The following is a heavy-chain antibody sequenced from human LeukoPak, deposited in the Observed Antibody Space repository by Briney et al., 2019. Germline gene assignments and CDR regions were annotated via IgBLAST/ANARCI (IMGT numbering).Heavy chain of an antibody. CDR2: ISSNGGST. Sequence: GGSLRLSCSASGFTFSSYAMHWVRQAPGKGLEYVSAISSNGGSTYYADSVKGRFTISRGNSKNTLYLQMSSLRAEDTAVYYCVKDGESYYDILTGYSPDYWGQGTLVTVSS. J-gene: IGHJ4*02. V-gene: IGHV3-64D*06. CDR1: GFTFSSYA. D-gene: IGHD3-9*01. CDR3: VKDGESYYDILTGYSPDY.